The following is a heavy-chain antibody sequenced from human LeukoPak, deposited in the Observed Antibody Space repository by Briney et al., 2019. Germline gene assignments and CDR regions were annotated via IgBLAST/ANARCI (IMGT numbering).Heavy chain of an antibody. CDR1: GFTFSSYG. CDR3: ARGVHGGSSSSLTPRYNWFDP. V-gene: IGHV3-33*01. J-gene: IGHJ5*02. D-gene: IGHD6-13*01. CDR2: IWYDGSNK. Sequence: PGRSLRLSCAASGFTFSSYGMHWVRQAPGKGREWVAVIWYDGSNKYYADSVKGRFTISRDNSKNTLYLQMNSLRAEDTAVDYCARGVHGGSSSSLTPRYNWFDPWGQGTLVTVSS.